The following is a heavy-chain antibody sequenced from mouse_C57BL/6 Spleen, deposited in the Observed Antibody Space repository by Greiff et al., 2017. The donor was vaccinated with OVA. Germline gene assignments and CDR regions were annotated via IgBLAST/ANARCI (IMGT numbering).Heavy chain of an antibody. Sequence: EVQLQQSGPELVKPGASVKMSCKASGYTFTDYNMHWVKQSHGKSLEWIGYINPNNGGTSYNQKFKGKATLTVNKSSSTAYMELRSLTSEDSAVYYCARDYYDYEPWFAYWGQGTLVTVSA. J-gene: IGHJ3*01. CDR2: INPNNGGT. D-gene: IGHD2-4*01. CDR1: GYTFTDYN. V-gene: IGHV1-22*01. CDR3: ARDYYDYEPWFAY.